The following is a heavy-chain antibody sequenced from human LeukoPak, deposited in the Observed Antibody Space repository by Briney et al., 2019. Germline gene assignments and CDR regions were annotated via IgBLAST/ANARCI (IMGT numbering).Heavy chain of an antibody. CDR1: GGTFSSYA. Sequence: GSSVKVSCKASGGTFSSYAISWVRQAPGQGLEWMGRIIPILGIANYAQKFQGRVTITADKSTSTAYMELSSLRSEDTAVYYCARDAAPSSIGPFQHWGQGTLVSVSS. CDR3: ARDAAPSSIGPFQH. CDR2: IIPILGIA. D-gene: IGHD6-13*01. V-gene: IGHV1-69*04. J-gene: IGHJ1*01.